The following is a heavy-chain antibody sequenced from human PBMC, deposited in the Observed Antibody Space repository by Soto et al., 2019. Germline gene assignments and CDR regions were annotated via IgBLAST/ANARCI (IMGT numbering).Heavy chain of an antibody. CDR2: ISAYNGNT. Sequence: SVKVSCKASGYTFTSYGISWVRQAPGQGLEWMGWISAYNGNTNYAQKLQGRVTMTTDTSTSTAYMELRSLRSDDTAVYYCAGFSGNYYYYGMDVWGQGTTVTVSS. V-gene: IGHV1-18*01. J-gene: IGHJ6*02. CDR3: AGFSGNYYYYGMDV. D-gene: IGHD3-10*01. CDR1: GYTFTSYG.